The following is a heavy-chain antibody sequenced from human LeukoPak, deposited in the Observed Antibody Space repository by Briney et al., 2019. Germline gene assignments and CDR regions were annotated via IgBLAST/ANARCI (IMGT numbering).Heavy chain of an antibody. J-gene: IGHJ4*02. CDR2: ISSTGTTI. CDR3: ARRAGAYSHPYDY. CDR1: GFTFSSYE. D-gene: IGHD4/OR15-4a*01. V-gene: IGHV3-48*03. Sequence: GGSLRLSCAASGFTFSSYEMNWVRQAPGKGLEWVSYISSTGTTIYYADSVKGRFTISRDNAKNSLYLQMNSLRAEDTAVYYCARRAGAYSHPYDYWGQGTLVTVSS.